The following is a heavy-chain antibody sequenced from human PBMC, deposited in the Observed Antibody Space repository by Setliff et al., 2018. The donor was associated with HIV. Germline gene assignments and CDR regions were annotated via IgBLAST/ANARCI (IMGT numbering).Heavy chain of an antibody. V-gene: IGHV4-59*08. J-gene: IGHJ4*02. CDR2: IYYSGST. CDR3: ARLSLLDWPFDY. CDR1: GGSISSYY. D-gene: IGHD3-9*01. Sequence: SETLSLTCTVSGGSISSYYWSWIRQPPGKGLEWIGYIYYSGSTNYNPPLKSRVTISIDPSKDHFSLKLRSVTAADTAVYYCARLSLLDWPFDYWGQGTLVTVSS.